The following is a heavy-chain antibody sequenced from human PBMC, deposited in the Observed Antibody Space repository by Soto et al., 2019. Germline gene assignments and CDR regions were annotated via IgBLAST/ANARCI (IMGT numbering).Heavy chain of an antibody. CDR3: ARGPVGGYYDRSGYLTNFDY. Sequence: ASVTVSCKASGYTFTSYYMHWVRQAPGQGLEWMGIINPSGGSTSYAQKFQGRVTMTRDTSTSTVYMELSSLRSEDTAVYYCARGPVGGYYDRSGYLTNFDYWGQGTLVTVSS. V-gene: IGHV1-46*03. J-gene: IGHJ4*02. CDR2: INPSGGST. CDR1: GYTFTSYY. D-gene: IGHD3-22*01.